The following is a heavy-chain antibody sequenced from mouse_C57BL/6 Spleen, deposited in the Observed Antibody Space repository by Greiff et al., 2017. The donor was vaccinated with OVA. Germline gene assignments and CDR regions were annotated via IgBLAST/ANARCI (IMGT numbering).Heavy chain of an antibody. CDR1: GFSLTSYG. V-gene: IGHV2-5*01. J-gene: IGHJ4*01. D-gene: IGHD2-4*01. CDR2: IWRGGST. Sequence: VKLQESGPGLVQPSQSLSITCTVSGFSLTSYGVHWVRQSPGKGLEWLGVIWRGGSTDYNAAFMSRLSITKDNSKSQVFFKMNSLQADDTAIYYCAKGGIYYDYDNAMDYWGQGTSVTVSS. CDR3: AKGGIYYDYDNAMDY.